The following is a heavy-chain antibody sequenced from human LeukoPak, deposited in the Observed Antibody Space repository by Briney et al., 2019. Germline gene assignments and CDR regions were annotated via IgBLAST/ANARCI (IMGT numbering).Heavy chain of an antibody. J-gene: IGHJ4*02. CDR3: ARSLEISSCDFGY. CDR1: GGSISSYY. V-gene: IGHV4-4*07. Sequence: SETLSLTCTVSGGSISSYYWSWIRQPAGKGLEWIGRFYSGSTNYNPSLKSRVTISVDTSKNQFSLKLSSVTAADTAVYYCARSLEISSCDFGYWGQGTLVTVSS. D-gene: IGHD6-13*01. CDR2: FYSGST.